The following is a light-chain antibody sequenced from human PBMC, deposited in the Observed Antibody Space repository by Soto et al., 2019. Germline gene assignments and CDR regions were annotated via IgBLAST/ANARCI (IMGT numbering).Light chain of an antibody. J-gene: IGKJ5*01. CDR2: DAS. Sequence: IQLTQSPSFLSASVGDRVTITCRASQSLNNWLAWYQQRPGKAPKLLIYDASTLERGVPSRFSGTGSGTEFTLTISSLQPDDFATYYCQQYHRASITFGQGTRLEIK. CDR1: QSLNNW. CDR3: QQYHRASIT. V-gene: IGKV1-5*01.